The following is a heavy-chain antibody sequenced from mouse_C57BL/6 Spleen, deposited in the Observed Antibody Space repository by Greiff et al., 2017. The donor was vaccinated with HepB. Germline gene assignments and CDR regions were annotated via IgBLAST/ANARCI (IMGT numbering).Heavy chain of an antibody. CDR3: VRGPQTAQATHYAMDY. V-gene: IGHV10-3*01. CDR2: IRSKSSNYAT. Sequence: EVMLVESGGGLVQPKGSLKLSCAASGFTFNTYAMHWVRQAPGKGLEWVARIRSKSSNYATYYADSVKDRFTISRDDSQSMLYLQMNNLKTEDTAMYYCVRGPQTAQATHYAMDYWGQGTSVTVSS. J-gene: IGHJ4*01. CDR1: GFTFNTYA. D-gene: IGHD3-2*02.